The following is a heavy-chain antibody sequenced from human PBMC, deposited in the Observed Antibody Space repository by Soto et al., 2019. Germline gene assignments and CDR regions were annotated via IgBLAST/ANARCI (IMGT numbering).Heavy chain of an antibody. CDR3: VRGGDYGYFYMDV. V-gene: IGHV4-34*01. J-gene: IGHJ6*03. CDR2: INHSGST. D-gene: IGHD4-17*01. Sequence: SETLSLTCAVYGGSFSSYHWNWIRQPPGKGLEWIGEINHSGSTNYNPSLKSRVTFSVDTSKNQFSLKLSSVTAADTAVYYCVRGGDYGYFYMDVWGKGTTVTVSS. CDR1: GGSFSSYH.